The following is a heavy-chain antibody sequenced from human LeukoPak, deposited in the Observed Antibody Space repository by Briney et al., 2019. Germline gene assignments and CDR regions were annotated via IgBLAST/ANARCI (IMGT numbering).Heavy chain of an antibody. CDR2: IRYDGSNK. D-gene: IGHD2-2*01. J-gene: IGHJ4*02. CDR1: TFIFSNYG. V-gene: IGHV3-30*02. CDR3: ARPGRGYCSSTSCAHLDY. Sequence: GGSLRLSCAASTFIFSNYGMHWVRQAPGKGLEWVAFIRYDGSNKYYADSVKGRFTISRDNSKNTLYLQMNSLRAEDTAVHYCARPGRGYCSSTSCAHLDYWGQGTLVTVSS.